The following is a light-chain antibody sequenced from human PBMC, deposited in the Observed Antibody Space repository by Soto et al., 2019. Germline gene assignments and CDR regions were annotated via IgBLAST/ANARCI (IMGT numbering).Light chain of an antibody. Sequence: EIVLTQSPATLSLSPGERATLSCRASQSVSSSNLAWYQQKPGQAPRLLIYGASTRATGMPARFSGSGSGTEFTLTISRLEPEDFAVYYCQQYGSSSTFGQGTRLEI. J-gene: IGKJ5*01. V-gene: IGKV3-20*01. CDR3: QQYGSSST. CDR2: GAS. CDR1: QSVSSSN.